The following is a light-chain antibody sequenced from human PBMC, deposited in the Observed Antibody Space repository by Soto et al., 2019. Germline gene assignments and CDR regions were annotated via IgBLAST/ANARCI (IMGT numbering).Light chain of an antibody. V-gene: IGKV3-20*01. J-gene: IGKJ2*03. CDR1: QSVSTEY. CDR3: QQYGDYNSPRYS. Sequence: EIVLTQSPGTLSLSPGDRVTLSCRASQSVSTEYFSWYQQKPCQAPRLLIYATSSRAVGIPDRFSGSGSGTDFTLTISRLEPEDFAMYYCQQYGDYNSPRYSFGQGTRLEI. CDR2: ATS.